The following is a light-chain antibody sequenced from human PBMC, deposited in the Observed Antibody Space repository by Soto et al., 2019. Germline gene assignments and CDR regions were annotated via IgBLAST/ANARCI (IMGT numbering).Light chain of an antibody. J-gene: IGLJ2*01. CDR3: TSYTSSSTLV. CDR2: DVS. Sequence: QSALTQPASVSGSPRQSITISCSGTSSDVGSYNYVSWYQQHPDKAPKLMIYDVSNRPSRVSNRFSGSKSGNTASLTISGLQAEDEADYYCTSYTSSSTLVFGGGTKLTVL. V-gene: IGLV2-14*03. CDR1: SSDVGSYNY.